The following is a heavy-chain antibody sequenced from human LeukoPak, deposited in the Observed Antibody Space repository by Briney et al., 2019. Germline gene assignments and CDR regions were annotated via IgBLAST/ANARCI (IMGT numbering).Heavy chain of an antibody. V-gene: IGHV3-23*01. CDR1: GFXFSSYG. J-gene: IGHJ5*02. CDR2: ISGSGATT. CDR3: AKRATTAVSNWFDP. Sequence: GGSLRLSCAASGFXFSSYGITWVRQAPGKGLEWVSGISGSGATTYYADSVMGRFTISRDNSKNTLFLHMNSLRAEDTAVYYCAKRATTAVSNWFDPWGQGTLVTVSS. D-gene: IGHD4-17*01.